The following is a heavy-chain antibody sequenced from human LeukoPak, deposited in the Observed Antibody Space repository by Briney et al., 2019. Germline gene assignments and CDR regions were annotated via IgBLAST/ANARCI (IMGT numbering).Heavy chain of an antibody. Sequence: SETLSLTCAVYGGSFSGYYWSWIRQPPGKGLEWIGEINHTGSTNYNPSLKSRVTISVDRSKNQFSLRLSSVTAADTAVYYCAREGSRSGYYDSSGLKLRPYDYWGQGTLVTVSS. D-gene: IGHD3-22*01. CDR1: GGSFSGYY. CDR2: INHTGST. V-gene: IGHV4-34*01. J-gene: IGHJ4*02. CDR3: AREGSRSGYYDSSGLKLRPYDY.